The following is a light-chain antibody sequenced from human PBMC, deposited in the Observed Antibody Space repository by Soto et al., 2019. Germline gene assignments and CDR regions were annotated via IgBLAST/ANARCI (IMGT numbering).Light chain of an antibody. V-gene: IGLV2-23*02. Sequence: QSVLTQPASVSGSPGQSITISCTGTSSDVGNYNLVSWYQQHPGKAPKLMIYEVSQRPSGVSNRFSGSKSGNTASLTISGLQAEDEADYYCCSYAGITTVVFGGGTKVTVL. CDR1: SSDVGNYNL. J-gene: IGLJ2*01. CDR2: EVS. CDR3: CSYAGITTVV.